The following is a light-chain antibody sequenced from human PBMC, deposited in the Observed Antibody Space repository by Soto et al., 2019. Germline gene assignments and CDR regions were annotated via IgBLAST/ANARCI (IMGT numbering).Light chain of an antibody. V-gene: IGKV1-17*02. J-gene: IGKJ1*01. CDR2: ATF. Sequence: DIQMTQYPSSLSASLGDRSTITCRASEDIRSDLGWYQQRPGRCPKRLIYATFTLQSGVPSRFSGSRSGTEFPLTISNLQPADFATYYCQQYENYWTFGQGTKVEIK. CDR1: EDIRSD. CDR3: QQYENYWT.